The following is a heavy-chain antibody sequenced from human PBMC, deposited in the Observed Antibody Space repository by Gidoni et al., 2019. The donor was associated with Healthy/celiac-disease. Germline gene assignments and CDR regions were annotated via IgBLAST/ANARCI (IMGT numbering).Heavy chain of an antibody. V-gene: IGHV1-69*01. CDR1: GGTVSSYA. J-gene: IGHJ6*02. CDR2: IIPIFGTA. Sequence: QVQLVQSGAEVKKPGSSVKVSCKAAGGTVSSYAISWVRQAPGPGLEWMGGIIPIFGTANYAQKFQGRVTITADESTSTAYMELSSLRSADPAVYYCARDGGVIVVVPAATFYGMDVWGQGTTVTVSS. CDR3: ARDGGVIVVVPAATFYGMDV. D-gene: IGHD2-2*01.